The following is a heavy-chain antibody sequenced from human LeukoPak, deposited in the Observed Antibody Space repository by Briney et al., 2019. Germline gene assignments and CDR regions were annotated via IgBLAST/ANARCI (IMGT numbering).Heavy chain of an antibody. CDR1: GGSISSSSYY. CDR2: INHSGST. J-gene: IGHJ4*02. Sequence: SETLSLTCTVSGGSISSSSYYWGWIRQPPGKGLEWIGEINHSGSTNYNPSLKSRVTISVDTSKNQFSLKLSSVTAADTAVYYCASAAQQQLVPSYYFDYWGQGTLVTVSS. V-gene: IGHV4-39*07. D-gene: IGHD6-13*01. CDR3: ASAAQQQLVPSYYFDY.